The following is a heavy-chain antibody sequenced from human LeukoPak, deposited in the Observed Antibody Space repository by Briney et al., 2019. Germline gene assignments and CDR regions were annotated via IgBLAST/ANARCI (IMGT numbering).Heavy chain of an antibody. CDR1: GFTFSSYG. CDR3: ARDRSNWGYRQSDAFDI. Sequence: GTSLRLSCAASGFTFSSYGMHWVRQAPGKGLEWVAVIWYDGSNKYYTDSVKGRFTISRDNSKNTLHLQMNSLRAEDTAVYYCARDRSNWGYRQSDAFDIWGQGTMVTVSS. D-gene: IGHD7-27*01. J-gene: IGHJ3*02. CDR2: IWYDGSNK. V-gene: IGHV3-33*01.